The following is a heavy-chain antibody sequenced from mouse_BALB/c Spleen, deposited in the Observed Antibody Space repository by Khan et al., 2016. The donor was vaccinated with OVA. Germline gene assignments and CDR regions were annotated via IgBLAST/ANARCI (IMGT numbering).Heavy chain of an antibody. CDR1: GDSITSGY. V-gene: IGHV3-8*02. CDR3: ACELRGFAY. Sequence: VQLKESGPSLVKPSQTLSLTCSVTGDSITSGYWNWIRKFPGNKLEYMGYISYSGNSYYNPSLKSRISVTRDTSKTQYYLQLNSVTTDYTATDYWACELRGFAYWGQGTLVTVSA. J-gene: IGHJ3*01. CDR2: ISYSGNS. D-gene: IGHD1-1*01.